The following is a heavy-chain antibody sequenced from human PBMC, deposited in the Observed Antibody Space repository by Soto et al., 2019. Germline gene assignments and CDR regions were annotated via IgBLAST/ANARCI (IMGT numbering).Heavy chain of an antibody. CDR3: ARDGSTGLAYYYYGMDV. V-gene: IGHV3-48*03. J-gene: IGHJ6*02. Sequence: GGSLRLSCAASGFTFSSYEMNWVRQAPGKGLEWVSYISSSGSTIYYADSVKSRFTISRDNAKNSLYLQMNSLRAEDTAVYYCARDGSTGLAYYYYGMDVWGQGTTVTVSS. D-gene: IGHD6-13*01. CDR1: GFTFSSYE. CDR2: ISSSGSTI.